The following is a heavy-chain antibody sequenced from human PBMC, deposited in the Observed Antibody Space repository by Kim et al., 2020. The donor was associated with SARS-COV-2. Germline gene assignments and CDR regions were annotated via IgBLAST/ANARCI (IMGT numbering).Heavy chain of an antibody. CDR3: AKQATTVTYNWFDP. Sequence: ADSVKGRFTISRDKSKNTLYLQMNSLRVEDTAVYYCAKQATTVTYNWFDPWGQGTLVTVSS. D-gene: IGHD4-17*01. J-gene: IGHJ5*02. V-gene: IGHV3-23*01.